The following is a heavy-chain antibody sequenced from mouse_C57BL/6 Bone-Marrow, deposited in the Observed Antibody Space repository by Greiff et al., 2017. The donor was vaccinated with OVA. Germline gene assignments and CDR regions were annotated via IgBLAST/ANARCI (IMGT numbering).Heavy chain of an antibody. D-gene: IGHD1-1*01. CDR2: IDPENGDT. Sequence: EVQLQQSGAELVRPGASVKLSCTASGFNIKDDYMHWVQQSPEQGLEWIGWIDPENGDTEYASKFQGKATITADTSANTAYLQISSLTSEDTAVYYCTTIVYYYGSSYGYFDVWGTGTTVTVSS. V-gene: IGHV14-4*01. CDR1: GFNIKDDY. J-gene: IGHJ1*03. CDR3: TTIVYYYGSSYGYFDV.